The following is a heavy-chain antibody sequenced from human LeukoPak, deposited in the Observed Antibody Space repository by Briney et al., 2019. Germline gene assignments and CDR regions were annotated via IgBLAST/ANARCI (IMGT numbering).Heavy chain of an antibody. CDR1: GGSISSSSYY. D-gene: IGHD1-26*01. Sequence: PSETLSLTCTVSGGSISSSSYYWGWIRQPPGKGLEWIGSIYYSGSTYYNPSLKSRVTISVDTSKNQFSLKLSSVTAADTAVYYCARHHRWLQFGLDIVGAPKGSAYNWFDPWGQGTLVTVSS. V-gene: IGHV4-39*01. CDR3: ARHHRWLQFGLDIVGAPKGSAYNWFDP. CDR2: IYYSGST. J-gene: IGHJ5*02.